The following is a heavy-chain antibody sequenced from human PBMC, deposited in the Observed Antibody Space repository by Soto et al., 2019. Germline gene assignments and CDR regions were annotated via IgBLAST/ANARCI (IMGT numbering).Heavy chain of an antibody. CDR1: GYTFTSYG. CDR2: ISAYNGNT. D-gene: IGHD2-21*02. Sequence: GASVKVSCKASGYTFTSYGISWVRQAPGQGLEWMGWISAYNGNTNYAQKLQGRVTMTTDTSTSTAYMELSSLRSEDTAVYYCARDHPYGGNSENWFDPWGQGTLVTVSS. V-gene: IGHV1-18*01. J-gene: IGHJ5*02. CDR3: ARDHPYGGNSENWFDP.